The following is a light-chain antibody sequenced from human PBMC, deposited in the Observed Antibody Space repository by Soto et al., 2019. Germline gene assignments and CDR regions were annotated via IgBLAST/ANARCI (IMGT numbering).Light chain of an antibody. CDR1: QSISSW. Sequence: DIQMTQSPSTLSASVGDRVTITCRASQSISSWLAWYQQKPGKAPKLLIYKAASLESGVPSRFSGSGSATEFSLTISSLQPDHFATSCWQLYIIYGTLGQGPNLEI. V-gene: IGKV1-5*03. CDR2: KAA. J-gene: IGKJ2*02. CDR3: QLYIIYGT.